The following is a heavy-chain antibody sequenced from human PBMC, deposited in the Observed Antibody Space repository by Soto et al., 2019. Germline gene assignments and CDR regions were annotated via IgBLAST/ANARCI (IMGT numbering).Heavy chain of an antibody. J-gene: IGHJ4*02. CDR2: IYHSGNT. CDR3: ARVTAAGTNFDS. D-gene: IGHD6-13*01. CDR1: GGSISSNNW. Sequence: QVQLQESGPGLVKPSGTLSLTCAVSGGSISSNNWWSWVRQPPGKGLEWIGEIYHSGNTNYNPSLKSRVXXXVXXSKNQFSLKLSSVTAADTAVYYCARVTAAGTNFDSWGQGTLVTVSS. V-gene: IGHV4-4*02.